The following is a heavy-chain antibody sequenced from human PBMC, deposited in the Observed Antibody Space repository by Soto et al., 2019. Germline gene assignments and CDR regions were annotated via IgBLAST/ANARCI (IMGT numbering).Heavy chain of an antibody. Sequence: KTSETLSLTCAVSGDSISSNNWWTWVRQSPGKGLEWIGEIYHSGSTNYSPSLKSRVTISVDKSKNQFSLKLSSVTAADTAVYYCARLYDTSGYWSFPITDYWGQGILVTVSS. D-gene: IGHD3-22*01. J-gene: IGHJ4*02. CDR2: IYHSGST. CDR3: ARLYDTSGYWSFPITDY. CDR1: GDSISSNNW. V-gene: IGHV4-4*02.